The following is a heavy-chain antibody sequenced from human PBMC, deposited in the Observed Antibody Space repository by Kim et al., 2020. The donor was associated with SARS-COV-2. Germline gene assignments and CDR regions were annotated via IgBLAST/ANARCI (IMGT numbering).Heavy chain of an antibody. CDR3: ARGAGQWLVRGDAFDI. J-gene: IGHJ3*02. D-gene: IGHD6-19*01. CDR2: ISSSGSTI. V-gene: IGHV3-48*03. Sequence: GGSLRLSCAASGFTFSSYEMNWVRQAPGKGLEWVSYISSSGSTIYYADSVKGRFTISRDNAKNSLYLQMNSLRAEDTAVYYCARGAGQWLVRGDAFDIWGQGTMVTVSS. CDR1: GFTFSSYE.